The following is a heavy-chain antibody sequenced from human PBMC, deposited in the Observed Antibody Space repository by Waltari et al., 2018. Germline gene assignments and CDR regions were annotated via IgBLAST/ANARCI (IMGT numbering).Heavy chain of an antibody. CDR3: AKDKARQLGYYYYGMDV. CDR1: GFTFSSYA. D-gene: IGHD6-13*01. CDR2: ISGSGGST. Sequence: EVQLLESGGGLVQPGGSLRLSCAASGFTFSSYAMSWVRQAPGKGLEWVSAISGSGGSTYYADSVKGRFTISRDNSKNTLYLQMNSLRAEDTAVYYCAKDKARQLGYYYYGMDVWGQGTTVTVSS. V-gene: IGHV3-23*01. J-gene: IGHJ6*02.